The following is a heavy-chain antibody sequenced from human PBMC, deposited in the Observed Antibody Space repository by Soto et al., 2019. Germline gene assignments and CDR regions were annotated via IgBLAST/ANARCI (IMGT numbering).Heavy chain of an antibody. CDR3: ACPRSSYYYYGMDV. J-gene: IGHJ6*02. CDR1: GGTFSTYA. Sequence: QVHLVQSGAEVKKPGSSVKVSCKASGGTFSTYAISWVPQAPGQGLQWMGGIIPIFGTANYAQKFQGRVTITADESTSTVYMELSSLRSEDTAVYYCACPRSSYYYYGMDVWGQGATVTVSS. CDR2: IIPIFGTA. V-gene: IGHV1-69*12. D-gene: IGHD6-6*01.